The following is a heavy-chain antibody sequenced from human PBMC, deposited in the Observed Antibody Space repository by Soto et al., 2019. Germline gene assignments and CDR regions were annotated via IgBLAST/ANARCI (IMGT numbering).Heavy chain of an antibody. CDR2: IYYSGST. J-gene: IGHJ4*02. V-gene: IGHV4-59*08. CDR1: GGSISSYY. Sequence: SETLSLTCTVSGGSISSYYWSWIRQPPGKGLEWIGYIYYSGSTNYNPSLKSRVTISVDTSKNQFSLKLSSVTAADTAVYYCESLSWIQLEYSFDSWGQGTLVTVSS. D-gene: IGHD5-18*01. CDR3: ESLSWIQLEYSFDS.